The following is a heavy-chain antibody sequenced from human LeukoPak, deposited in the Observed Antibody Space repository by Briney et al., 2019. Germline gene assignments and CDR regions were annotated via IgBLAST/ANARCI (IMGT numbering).Heavy chain of an antibody. Sequence: GSLRLSCAASGFTFSDYYMSWIRQPPGKGLEWIGYIYYSGSTNYNPSLKSRVTISVDTSKNQFSLKLSSVTAADTAVYYCARVQDYGDYRFDYWGQGTLVTVSS. D-gene: IGHD4-17*01. V-gene: IGHV4-59*01. CDR2: IYYSGST. CDR1: GFTFSDYY. CDR3: ARVQDYGDYRFDY. J-gene: IGHJ4*02.